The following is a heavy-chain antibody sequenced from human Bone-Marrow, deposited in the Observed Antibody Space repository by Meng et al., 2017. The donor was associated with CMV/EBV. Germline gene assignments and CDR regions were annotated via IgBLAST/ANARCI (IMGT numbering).Heavy chain of an antibody. V-gene: IGHV3-7*01. CDR3: VREGWGYISPVGDYFDY. CDR1: GFTFSSYW. CDR2: IKQDGSEK. D-gene: IGHD6-13*01. Sequence: GESLKISCAASGFTFSSYWMSWVRQAPGKGLEWVANIKQDGSEKYYLDSVKGRFTISRDNAKNSLYLQMNSLRAEDTAVYYCVREGWGYISPVGDYFDYWGQGTLVTVSS. J-gene: IGHJ4*02.